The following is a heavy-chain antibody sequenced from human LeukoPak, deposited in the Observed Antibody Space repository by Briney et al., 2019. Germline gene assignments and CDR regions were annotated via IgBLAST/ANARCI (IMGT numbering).Heavy chain of an antibody. CDR1: GFTFSSYA. D-gene: IGHD6-13*01. CDR2: ISYDGSNK. CDR3: AREQLGMQYFDY. J-gene: IGHJ4*02. V-gene: IGHV3-30*04. Sequence: GGSLRLSCAASGFTFSSYAMHWVRQAPGKGLEWVAVISYDGSNKYYADSVKGRFTISRDNSKNTLYLQMNSLRAEDTAVYYCAREQLGMQYFDYWGQGTLVTVSS.